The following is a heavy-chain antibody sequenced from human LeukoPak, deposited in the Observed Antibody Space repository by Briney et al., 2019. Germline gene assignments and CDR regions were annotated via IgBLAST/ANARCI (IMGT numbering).Heavy chain of an antibody. CDR2: IYSGGTT. D-gene: IGHD5-18*01. CDR1: GFTVSTNC. Sequence: PGGSLRLSCAASGFTVSTNCMTWVRQAPGKGLEWFSTIYSGGTTYYADSVMGRFTISRHNSRNTLYLQMNRLRAEDTAVYYCARVDTVMAYYFDLWGQGTLVTVSS. CDR3: ARVDTVMAYYFDL. V-gene: IGHV3-53*04. J-gene: IGHJ4*02.